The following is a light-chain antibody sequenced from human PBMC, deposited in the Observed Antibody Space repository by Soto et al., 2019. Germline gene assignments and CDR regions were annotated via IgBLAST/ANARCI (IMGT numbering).Light chain of an antibody. J-gene: IGKJ2*01. CDR3: QQYNSYSYT. CDR1: QSISSW. Sequence: DIQMTQSPSTLSASVGDRVTITCRASQSISSWLAWYQQKPGKAPKLLIYKAASLESGVPSRFSGSGSGTEFTLTISSLQPEDFATYYCQQYNSYSYTLGQGTKLEIK. V-gene: IGKV1-5*03. CDR2: KAA.